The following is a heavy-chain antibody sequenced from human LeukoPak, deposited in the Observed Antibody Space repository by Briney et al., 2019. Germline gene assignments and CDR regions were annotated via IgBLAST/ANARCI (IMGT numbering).Heavy chain of an antibody. D-gene: IGHD3-3*01. CDR1: GFTFSSYA. Sequence: GGSLRLSCAASGFTFSSYAMHWVRQAPGKGLEYVSAISSNGGSTYYANSVKGRFTISRDNSKNTLYLQMGSLRAEDMAVYYCARGTHITISPYYYYYGMDVWGQGTTVTVSS. CDR2: ISSNGGST. J-gene: IGHJ6*02. V-gene: IGHV3-64*01. CDR3: ARGTHITISPYYYYYGMDV.